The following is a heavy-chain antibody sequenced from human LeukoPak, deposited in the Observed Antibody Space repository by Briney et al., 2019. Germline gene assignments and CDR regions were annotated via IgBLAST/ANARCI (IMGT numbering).Heavy chain of an antibody. V-gene: IGHV3-33*01. J-gene: IGHJ4*02. CDR1: GFTFSNFG. Sequence: GGSLRLSCEASGFTFSNFGMHWVRQAPGKGLEWVALIWYDGSKTYYADSVKGRFTISRDNSKNTLYLQMNTLRDEDTAVYYCARSGTYGSGDYWGQGTLVTVSS. D-gene: IGHD3-10*01. CDR3: ARSGTYGSGDY. CDR2: IWYDGSKT.